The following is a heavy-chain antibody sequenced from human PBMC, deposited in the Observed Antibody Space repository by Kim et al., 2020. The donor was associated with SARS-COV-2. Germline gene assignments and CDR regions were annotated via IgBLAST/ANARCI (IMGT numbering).Heavy chain of an antibody. CDR2: IDHSGRP. D-gene: IGHD3-3*01. V-gene: IGHV4-34*01. Sequence: IDHSGRPKYNPSLKSRVTISANTSNNQFSLKMNSVTAAGTAIYYCARFDFWGRGTLVTVSS. J-gene: IGHJ4*02. CDR3: ARFDF.